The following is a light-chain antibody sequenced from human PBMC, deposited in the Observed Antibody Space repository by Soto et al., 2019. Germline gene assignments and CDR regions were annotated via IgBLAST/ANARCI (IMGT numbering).Light chain of an antibody. V-gene: IGKV3D-20*02. J-gene: IGKJ4*01. CDR3: QQSYSAPLT. CDR1: QSVGRNY. CDR2: DAS. Sequence: EIVLTQSPGTLSLSPGESATLSCRASQSVGRNYLAWFQHKPDQAPRLLIYDASNRATGVPSRFSGSGSGTDFTLTISSLQPEDFATYYCQQSYSAPLTFGGGTKVEIK.